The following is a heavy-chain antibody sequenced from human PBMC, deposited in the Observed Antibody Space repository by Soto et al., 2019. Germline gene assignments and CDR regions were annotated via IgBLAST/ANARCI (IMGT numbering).Heavy chain of an antibody. Sequence: PSETLSLTCTVSGGSISSSSYYWGWIRQPPGKGLEWIGSIYYSGSTYYNPSLKSRVTISVDTSKNQFSLKLSSVTAADTAVYYCARHRGPTGDNFDYSGQGTLVTVSS. D-gene: IGHD2-21*02. V-gene: IGHV4-39*01. CDR3: ARHRGPTGDNFDY. CDR1: GGSISSSSYY. J-gene: IGHJ4*02. CDR2: IYYSGST.